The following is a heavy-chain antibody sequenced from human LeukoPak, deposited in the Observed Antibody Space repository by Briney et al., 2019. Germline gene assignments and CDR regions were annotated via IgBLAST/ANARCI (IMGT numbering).Heavy chain of an antibody. D-gene: IGHD6-19*01. J-gene: IGHJ5*02. Sequence: GGSLRFSCAASGFTFSTYWMNWFRQTPGKGLEWVSAISSSSTYIYYADSVKGRFTISRDDAKKSLYLQMNSLRAEDTAVYYCARDYDSSGWYGSRFDPWGQGTLVTVSS. CDR3: ARDYDSSGWYGSRFDP. CDR2: ISSSSTYI. CDR1: GFTFSTYW. V-gene: IGHV3-21*01.